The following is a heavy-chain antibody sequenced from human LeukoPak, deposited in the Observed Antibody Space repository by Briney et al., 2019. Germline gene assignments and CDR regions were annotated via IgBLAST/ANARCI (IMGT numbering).Heavy chain of an antibody. J-gene: IGHJ4*02. V-gene: IGHV4-34*01. Sequence: SETLSLTCAVSGGSFSGYYWTWIRQPPGKGLEWIGEINHSGRTNYNPSLKSRITISLDTSKNQFSLKLSSVTAADTAVYYCAREETAMTSLGVVTFLDIWGQGTLVTVSS. D-gene: IGHD3-3*01. CDR1: GGSFSGYY. CDR3: AREETAMTSLGVVTFLDI. CDR2: INHSGRT.